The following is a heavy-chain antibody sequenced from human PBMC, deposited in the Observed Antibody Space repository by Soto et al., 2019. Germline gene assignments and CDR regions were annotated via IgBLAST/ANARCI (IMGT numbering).Heavy chain of an antibody. V-gene: IGHV2-5*02. J-gene: IGHJ5*02. CDR2: IYWDDDK. CDR1: GFSLSASGEG. D-gene: IGHD3-10*01. Sequence: QITLKESGPTLVKPTQTLTLTCSFSGFSLSASGEGVAWIRQPPGKALEWLALIYWDDDKRYNPSLRSRLTITKDTSKNQVVLTMTNMDPVDTATYYFAHNKVVAYYGSVWFDPWGQGTLVTVSS. CDR3: AHNKVVAYYGSVWFDP.